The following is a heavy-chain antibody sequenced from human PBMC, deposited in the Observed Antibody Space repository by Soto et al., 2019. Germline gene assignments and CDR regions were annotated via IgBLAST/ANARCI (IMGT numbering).Heavy chain of an antibody. CDR3: ARDGITLAGSFDY. D-gene: IGHD6-19*01. CDR2: ISAYNGNR. V-gene: IGHV1-18*01. CDR1: GYTFFNYG. J-gene: IGHJ4*02. Sequence: ASVKVSCKASGYTFFNYGISWVRQAPGQGLEWMGWISAYNGNRNYAGKFQGRATMTTEASTSTAYMELRSLRSDDTAVYYCARDGITLAGSFDYWGQGTLVTVSS.